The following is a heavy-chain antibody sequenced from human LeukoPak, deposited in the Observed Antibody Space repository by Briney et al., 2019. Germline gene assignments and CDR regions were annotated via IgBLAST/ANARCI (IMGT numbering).Heavy chain of an antibody. D-gene: IGHD3-22*01. Sequence: GGSLRLSCAASGFTFSSYGMHWVRQAPGKGLEWVAVIWYDGSNKYFADSVKGRFTISRDNSKNTLYLQMNSLRAEDTAVYYCTRRGYHYDSSGYYFDYWGQGTLVTVSS. CDR3: TRRGYHYDSSGYYFDY. J-gene: IGHJ4*02. CDR2: IWYDGSNK. V-gene: IGHV3-33*08. CDR1: GFTFSSYG.